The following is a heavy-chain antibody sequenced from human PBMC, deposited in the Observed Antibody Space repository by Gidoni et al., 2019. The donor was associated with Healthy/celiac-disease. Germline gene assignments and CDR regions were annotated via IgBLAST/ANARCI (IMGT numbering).Heavy chain of an antibody. J-gene: IGHJ2*01. Sequence: EVQLVESGGGLVKPGGSLRLSCAASGFTFSSYSMNWVRQAPGKGLEWVSSISSSSSYIYYADSVKGRFTISRDNAKNSLYLQMNSLRAEDTAVYYCARDVKLAFYGDSDDADAGYFDLWGRGTLVTVSS. V-gene: IGHV3-21*01. CDR3: ARDVKLAFYGDSDDADAGYFDL. CDR1: GFTFSSYS. CDR2: ISSSSSYI. D-gene: IGHD4-17*01.